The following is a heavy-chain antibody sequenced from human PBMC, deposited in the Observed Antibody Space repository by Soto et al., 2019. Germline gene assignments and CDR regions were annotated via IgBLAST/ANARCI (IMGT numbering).Heavy chain of an antibody. CDR3: AKGWVSLGRFDY. J-gene: IGHJ4*02. D-gene: IGHD3-16*02. CDR2: IGASGGTT. CDR1: GFTFSSYA. V-gene: IGHV3-23*01. Sequence: GGSLRLSCAASGFTFSSYAMSWVRQAPGKGLEWVSSIGASGGTTYYADSVKGRFTISRDNSKNTQSLQMNSLRAEDTAIYYCAKGWVSLGRFDYWGQGTLVTVSS.